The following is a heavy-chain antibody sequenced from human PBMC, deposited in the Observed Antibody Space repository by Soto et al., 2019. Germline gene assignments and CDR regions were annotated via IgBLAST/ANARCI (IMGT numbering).Heavy chain of an antibody. Sequence: GGSLRLSCAASGFTFSSYGMHWVRQAPGKGLERVAVISYDGSNKYYADSVKGRFTISRDNSKNTLYLQMNSLRAEDTAVYYCAKDHATAYNAFDIWGQGTMVTVSS. D-gene: IGHD4-17*01. CDR3: AKDHATAYNAFDI. J-gene: IGHJ3*02. CDR2: ISYDGSNK. V-gene: IGHV3-30*18. CDR1: GFTFSSYG.